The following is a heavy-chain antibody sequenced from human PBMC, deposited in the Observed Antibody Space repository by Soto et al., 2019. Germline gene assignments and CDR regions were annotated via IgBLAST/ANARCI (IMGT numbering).Heavy chain of an antibody. V-gene: IGHV3-23*01. D-gene: IGHD6-19*01. CDR2: VSGSGRNT. Sequence: GSLRLSCAASGFTFSSYAMSWVRQAPGKGLERVSSVSGSGRNTYYADSVKGRFAISRDNSKTTLYLQMSVMTAGDTAVYYCAKDFDTTGWPFPFDHWGQGAQVTVSS. J-gene: IGHJ4*02. CDR1: GFTFSSYA. CDR3: AKDFDTTGWPFPFDH.